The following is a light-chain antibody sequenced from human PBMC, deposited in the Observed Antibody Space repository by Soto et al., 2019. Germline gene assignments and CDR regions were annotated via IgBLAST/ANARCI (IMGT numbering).Light chain of an antibody. J-gene: IGLJ3*02. CDR3: QSYDSSLSGSWV. CDR2: GNS. Sequence: QSVLTQPPSVSGAPGHRVTSSCTGSSSNIGAGYDVHWYQQLPGTAPKLLIYGNSNRPSGVPDRFSGSKSGTSASLAITGLQAEDEADYYCQSYDSSLSGSWVFGGATKLTVL. V-gene: IGLV1-40*01. CDR1: SSNIGAGYD.